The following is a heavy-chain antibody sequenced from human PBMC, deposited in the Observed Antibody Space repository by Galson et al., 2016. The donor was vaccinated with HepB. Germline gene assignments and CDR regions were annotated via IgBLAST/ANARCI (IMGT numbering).Heavy chain of an antibody. J-gene: IGHJ4*02. CDR1: GYTFTTFG. CDR3: ARGKVQFLEWLLGY. CDR2: ISIYNGDT. Sequence: SVKVSCKASGYTFTTFGISWVRQAPGQGLEWMGWISIYNGDTDYAQKFRGRVTMTTDTSTSIAYMELRSLRSGDTAVYYCARGKVQFLEWLLGYWGQGTLVTVSS. D-gene: IGHD3-3*01. V-gene: IGHV1-18*01.